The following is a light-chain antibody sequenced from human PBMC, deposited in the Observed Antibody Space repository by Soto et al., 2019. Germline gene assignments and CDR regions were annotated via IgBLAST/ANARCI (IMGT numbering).Light chain of an antibody. CDR3: TSFTSSSTQV. CDR2: EVS. J-gene: IGLJ1*01. V-gene: IGLV2-14*01. Sequence: QSALTQPASVSGTPGQSITISCTGTSGDVDAFEYVSWYQQHPGKAPKLMIFEVSDRPSGVSDRFSGSKSGSTASLTISGLQAEDEADYFCTSFTSSSTQVFGTGTKVTVL. CDR1: SGDVDAFEY.